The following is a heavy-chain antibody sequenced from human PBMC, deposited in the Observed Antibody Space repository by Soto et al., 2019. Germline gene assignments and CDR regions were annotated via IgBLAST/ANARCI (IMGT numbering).Heavy chain of an antibody. V-gene: IGHV4-39*01. CDR1: GGSISSSSYY. J-gene: IGHJ4*02. CDR2: IYYSGST. CDR3: ARNFIAVAGIDY. Sequence: SETLSLTCTVSGGSISSSSYYWGWIRQPPGKGLEWIGSIYYSGSTYYNPSLKSRVTMSVDTSKNQFSLKLSSVTAADTAVYYCARNFIAVAGIDYWGQGTLVTVSS. D-gene: IGHD6-19*01.